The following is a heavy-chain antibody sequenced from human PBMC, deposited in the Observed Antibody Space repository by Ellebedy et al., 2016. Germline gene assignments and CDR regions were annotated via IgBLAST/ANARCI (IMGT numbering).Heavy chain of an antibody. CDR2: INHSGST. CDR1: GGSISSSSYY. J-gene: IGHJ4*02. Sequence: SETLSLTXTVSGGSISSSSYYWGWIRQPPGKGLEWIGEINHSGSTNYNPSLKSRVTISVDTSKNQFSLKLSSVTAADTAVYYCARGPRGMVDYWGQGTLVTVSS. D-gene: IGHD3-10*01. V-gene: IGHV4-39*07. CDR3: ARGPRGMVDY.